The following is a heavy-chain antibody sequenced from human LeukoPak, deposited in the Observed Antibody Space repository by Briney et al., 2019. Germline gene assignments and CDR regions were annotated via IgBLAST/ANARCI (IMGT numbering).Heavy chain of an antibody. CDR2: IYTSGST. V-gene: IGHV4-4*07. CDR3: ARGRVTGDYYYYYYMDV. D-gene: IGHD7-27*01. J-gene: IGHJ6*03. CDR1: GGSISSYY. Sequence: SETLSLTCTVSGGSISSYYWSWIRQPAGKGLEWIGRIYTSGSTNYNPSLKSRVTISADKSKNQFSLKLSSVTAADTAVYYCARGRVTGDYYYYYYMDVWGKGTTVTVSS.